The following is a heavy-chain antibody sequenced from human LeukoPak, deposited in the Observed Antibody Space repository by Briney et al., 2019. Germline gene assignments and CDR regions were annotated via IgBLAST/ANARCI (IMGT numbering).Heavy chain of an antibody. CDR2: ISAYNGKT. V-gene: IGHV1-18*01. D-gene: IGHD1-26*01. CDR3: ARGGAVTSFDS. Sequence: PSVKLSCKASGFTFSSYGISWVRQAPAQGLEWMGWISAYNGKTNYAQKFQGRVTMTTDTSTSTAYMDLRSLRSDDTAVYYCARGGAVTSFDSWGQGTLITVSS. CDR1: GFTFSSYG. J-gene: IGHJ4*02.